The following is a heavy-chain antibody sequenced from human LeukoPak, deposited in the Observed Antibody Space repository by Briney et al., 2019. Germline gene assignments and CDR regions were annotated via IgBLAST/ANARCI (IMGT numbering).Heavy chain of an antibody. D-gene: IGHD3-22*01. CDR1: GFTFSSYS. V-gene: IGHV3-21*01. J-gene: IGHJ4*02. CDR3: ARDFPIGGSSGYPDY. CDR2: ISSSSSYI. Sequence: PGGSLRLSCAASGFTFSSYSMNWFRQAPGKGLEWVSSISSSSSYIYYADSVKGRFTISRDNAKNSLYLQMNSLRAEDTAVYYCARDFPIGGSSGYPDYWGQGTLVTVSS.